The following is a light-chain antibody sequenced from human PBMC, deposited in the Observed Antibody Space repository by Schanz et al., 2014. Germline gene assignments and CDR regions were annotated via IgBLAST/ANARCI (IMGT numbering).Light chain of an antibody. CDR2: AAS. V-gene: IGKV1-16*01. J-gene: IGKJ1*01. CDR1: QGISSY. CDR3: QQYSLYSLT. Sequence: DIQMTQSPSSLSASVGDRVTISCRMSQGISSYLAWYQQKPGKAPELLIYAASTLQSGVPSRFSGSGSGTDFTLTISSLQPDDFATYYCQQYSLYSLTFGQGTKVEIK.